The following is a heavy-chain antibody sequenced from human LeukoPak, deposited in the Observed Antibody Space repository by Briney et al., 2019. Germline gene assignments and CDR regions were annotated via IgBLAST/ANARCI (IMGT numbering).Heavy chain of an antibody. Sequence: GGSLRLSCAASGFTFSSYWMSWVRQAPGKGLEWVANIKQDGSEKYYVDSVKGRFTISRDNAKNSLYLQMNSLRAEDTAVYYCARHPRAYYDILTGYYYDYWGQGNLVTVSS. J-gene: IGHJ4*02. V-gene: IGHV3-7*01. D-gene: IGHD3-9*01. CDR3: ARHPRAYYDILTGYYYDY. CDR2: IKQDGSEK. CDR1: GFTFSSYW.